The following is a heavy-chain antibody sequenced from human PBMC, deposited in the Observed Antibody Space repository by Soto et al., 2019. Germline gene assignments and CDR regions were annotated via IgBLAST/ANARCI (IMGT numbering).Heavy chain of an antibody. D-gene: IGHD2-15*01. V-gene: IGHV4-30-2*01. CDR1: SGSISSGGYS. CDR3: ARDGSGGRFCFDP. Sequence: SETLSLTCAVSSGSISSGGYSWSWIRQPPGKGLEWIGYIYHSGSTYYNPSLKSRVTISVDRSKNQFSLKLSSVTAADTAVYYCARDGSGGRFCFDPWGQGTLVTVSS. CDR2: IYHSGST. J-gene: IGHJ5*02.